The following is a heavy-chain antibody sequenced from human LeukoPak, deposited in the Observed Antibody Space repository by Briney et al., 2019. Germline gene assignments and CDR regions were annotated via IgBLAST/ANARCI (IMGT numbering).Heavy chain of an antibody. D-gene: IGHD6-19*01. J-gene: IGHJ4*02. CDR3: ARDLGWFCFDY. CDR2: ISWNSGSI. V-gene: IGHV3-9*01. CDR1: GFTFDDYA. Sequence: GGSLRLSCAASGFTFDDYAMHWVRQAPGKGLEWVSGISWNSGSIGYADSVKGRFTISRDNAKNSLSLQMNSLRAEDTAVYYCARDLGWFCFDYWGQGTLVTVSS.